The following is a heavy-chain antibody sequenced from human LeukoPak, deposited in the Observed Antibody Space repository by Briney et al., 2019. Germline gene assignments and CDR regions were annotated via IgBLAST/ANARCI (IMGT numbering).Heavy chain of an antibody. Sequence: ASVKVSCKASGYTFTGYYIHWVRQAPGQGLEWMGWINPNSGGTNYAQKFQGRVTMTRDTSISTAYMELSRLRSDDTAVYYCARGARAYYDFWSGCFDYWGQGTLVTVSS. CDR3: ARGARAYYDFWSGCFDY. J-gene: IGHJ4*02. D-gene: IGHD3-3*01. V-gene: IGHV1-2*02. CDR1: GYTFTGYY. CDR2: INPNSGGT.